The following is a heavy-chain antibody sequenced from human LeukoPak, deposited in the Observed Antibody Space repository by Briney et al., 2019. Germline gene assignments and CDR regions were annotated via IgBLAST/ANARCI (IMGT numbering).Heavy chain of an antibody. CDR2: VYYSGST. CDR1: GGSISSGSYY. V-gene: IGHV4-39*07. J-gene: IGHJ3*02. D-gene: IGHD3-10*01. CDR3: ARSDGYGLVGI. Sequence: SETLSLTCTVSGGSISSGSYYWGWIRQPPGKGLEWTGSVYYSGSTYYNPSLKSRVSISVDTSKNQFSLKLSSVTAADTAVYYCARSDGYGLVGIWGQGTMVTVSS.